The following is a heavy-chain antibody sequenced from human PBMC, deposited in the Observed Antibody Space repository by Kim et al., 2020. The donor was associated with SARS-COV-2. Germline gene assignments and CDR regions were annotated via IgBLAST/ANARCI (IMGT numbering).Heavy chain of an antibody. CDR3: ERGRFGELLSVAVYFDY. J-gene: IGHJ4*02. D-gene: IGHD3-10*01. CDR2: IWYDGSNK. CDR1: GFTFSSYG. Sequence: GGSLRLSCAASGFTFSSYGMHWVRQAPGKGLEWVAVIWYDGSNKYYADSVKGRFTVSRDNSKNTLYLQMNSLRAEDTAVYYCERGRFGELLSVAVYFDYWGQGTLVTVSS. V-gene: IGHV3-33*01.